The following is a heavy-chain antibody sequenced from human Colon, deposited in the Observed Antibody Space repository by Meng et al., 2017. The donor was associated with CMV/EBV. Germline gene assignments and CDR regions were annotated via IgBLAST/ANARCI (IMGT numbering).Heavy chain of an antibody. CDR3: ARDKGFLGGTFDY. Sequence: GESLKISCAASGFTFSRHAIHWVRQAPGKGLEWVSSISTSGTNIYYADSVKGRFTVSRDDARDSLYLQLNSLRAEDTALYYCARDKGFLGGTFDYWGQGTVVTVSS. J-gene: IGHJ4*02. D-gene: IGHD3-10*01. V-gene: IGHV3-21*06. CDR2: ISTSGTNI. CDR1: GFTFSRHA.